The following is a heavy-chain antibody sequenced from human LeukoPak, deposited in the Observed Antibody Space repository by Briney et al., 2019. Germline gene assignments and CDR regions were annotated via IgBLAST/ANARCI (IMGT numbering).Heavy chain of an antibody. CDR3: APRGPVYGDFGY. Sequence: SETLSLTCTVSGGSISSYYWSWIRQPPGKGLEWIGYIYYSGSTNYNPSLKSRVTISVNTSKNQFSLKLSSVTAADTAVYYCAPRGPVYGDFGYWGQGTLVTVSS. J-gene: IGHJ4*02. D-gene: IGHD5/OR15-5a*01. V-gene: IGHV4-59*01. CDR1: GGSISSYY. CDR2: IYYSGST.